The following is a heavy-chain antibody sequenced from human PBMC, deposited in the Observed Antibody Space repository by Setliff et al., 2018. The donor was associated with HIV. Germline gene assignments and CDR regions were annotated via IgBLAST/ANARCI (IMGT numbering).Heavy chain of an antibody. CDR3: ARGYASGYDAYGY. Sequence: PSETLSLTCAVYGGSFNDYCWSWIRQPPGKGLEWIGEIIHSGSINYNPSLKSRVTISVDTYNNQFSLNMNSVNAADTAVCYCARGYASGYDAYGYWGQGTLVTVS. D-gene: IGHD5-12*01. J-gene: IGHJ4*02. V-gene: IGHV4-34*01. CDR2: IIHSGSI. CDR1: GGSFNDYC.